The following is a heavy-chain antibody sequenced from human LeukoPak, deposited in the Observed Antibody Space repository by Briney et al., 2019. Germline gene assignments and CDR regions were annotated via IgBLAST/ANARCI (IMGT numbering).Heavy chain of an antibody. CDR2: LNPSGGGT. V-gene: IGHV1-46*01. CDR3: ARETDIASAANYFDY. CDR1: GYTFTSYY. J-gene: IGHJ4*02. Sequence: SVKVSCKASGYTFTSYYIHWVRQAPVQGLEWMGILNPSGGGTTYAQKFQGRVTMTSDMSTSTVYMELSSLRSEDTAVYYCARETDIASAANYFDYWGQGTLVTVSS. D-gene: IGHD6-13*01.